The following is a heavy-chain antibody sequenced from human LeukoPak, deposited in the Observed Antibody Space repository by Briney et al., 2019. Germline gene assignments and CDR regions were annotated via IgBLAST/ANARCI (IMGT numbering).Heavy chain of an antibody. Sequence: GESLKISCKGSGNSFSTHWIGWVRQMPGKGLEWMGIIYPGDSDTKNNPSLQGQVTISADKSISTAYLQWSSLKASDTAMYYCARRDGYNYDYWGQGTLVTVSS. J-gene: IGHJ4*02. CDR1: GNSFSTHW. D-gene: IGHD5-24*01. V-gene: IGHV5-51*01. CDR3: ARRDGYNYDY. CDR2: IYPGDSDT.